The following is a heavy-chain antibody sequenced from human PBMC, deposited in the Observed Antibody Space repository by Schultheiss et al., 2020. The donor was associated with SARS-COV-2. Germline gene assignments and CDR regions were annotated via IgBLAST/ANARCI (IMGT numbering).Heavy chain of an antibody. V-gene: IGHV4-31*03. CDR2: IYYSGST. J-gene: IGHJ6*02. D-gene: IGHD3-10*01. CDR3: ARSRGYYYGMDV. Sequence: LRLSCTVSGGSISSGGYYWSWIRQHPGKGLEWIGYIYYSGSTYYNPSLKSRVTISVDTSKNQFSLKLSSVTAADTAVYYCARSRGYYYGMDVWGQGTTVTVSS. CDR1: GGSISSGGYY.